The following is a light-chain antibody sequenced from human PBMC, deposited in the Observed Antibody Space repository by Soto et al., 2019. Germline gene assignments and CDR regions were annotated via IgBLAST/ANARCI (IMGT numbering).Light chain of an antibody. CDR1: QSLSSSY. CDR3: QQYDNSVYT. CDR2: SAS. J-gene: IGKJ2*01. V-gene: IGKV3-20*01. Sequence: EIVLTQSPGTLSLSPGARATLSCRTSQSLSSSYLAWYQQKPGQAPRLLIYSASSRAAGIPDRFSGSGSGTDFTLTINRLEPEDFAVYYCQQYDNSVYTFGQGTRLEIK.